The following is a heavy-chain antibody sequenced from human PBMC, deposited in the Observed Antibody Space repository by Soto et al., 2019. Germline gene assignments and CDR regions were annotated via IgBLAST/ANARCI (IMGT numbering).Heavy chain of an antibody. V-gene: IGHV3-11*01. CDR3: ARAAIPTSPNFWSSYYYYYGVDV. CDR2: ISTSGGPI. D-gene: IGHD3-3*01. J-gene: IGHJ6*02. CDR1: GFTFSDYW. Sequence: QVQLEESGGGLVKPGGSLRLSCAASGFTFSDYWINWIRQAPGKGLEWVSSISTSGGPIYYADSVKGRFTISRDNAKKLLYLQMNSLRAEDTAVYYCARAAIPTSPNFWSSYYYYYGVDVWGQGTTVTVSS.